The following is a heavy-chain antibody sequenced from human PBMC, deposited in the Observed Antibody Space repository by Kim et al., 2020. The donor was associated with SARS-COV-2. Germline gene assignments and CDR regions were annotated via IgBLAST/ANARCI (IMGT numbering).Heavy chain of an antibody. V-gene: IGHV4-30-4*01. J-gene: IGHJ3*01. D-gene: IGHD4-17*01. Sequence: SETLSLTCAVFGASISNYDYYWSWIRQSPGKGLEWIGYIYYNGDTYYNPSLQSRLTIAADTSKNLFSLKMTSVSAAYTAVYYCASRYRPFGDSLDAFDVWGRGTLVTVPS. CDR3: ASRYRPFGDSLDAFDV. CDR2: IYYNGDT. CDR1: GASISNYDYY.